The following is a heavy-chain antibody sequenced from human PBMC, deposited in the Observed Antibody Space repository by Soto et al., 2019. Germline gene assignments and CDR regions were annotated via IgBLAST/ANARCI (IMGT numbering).Heavy chain of an antibody. J-gene: IGHJ6*02. CDR1: GGSFSGYY. Sequence: LSLTCAVYGGSFSGYYWSWIRQPPGKGLEWIGEINHSGGTNYNPSLKSRVTISVDTSKNQFSLKLSSVTAADTAVYYCARGRGSSWSRYYYYGMDVWGQGTTVTVSS. CDR3: ARGRGSSWSRYYYYGMDV. D-gene: IGHD6-13*01. V-gene: IGHV4-34*01. CDR2: INHSGGT.